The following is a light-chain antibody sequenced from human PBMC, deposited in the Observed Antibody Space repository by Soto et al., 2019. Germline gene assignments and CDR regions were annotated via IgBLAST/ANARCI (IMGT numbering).Light chain of an antibody. J-gene: IGKJ2*01. CDR2: GAS. V-gene: IGKV3-20*01. CDR3: QQYGSSPPYT. CDR1: HSVSSSY. Sequence: EIVLTHSPGTLSLSPGERATLSCRASHSVSSSYLAWYQQKPGQAPRLLIYGASSRATGIPDRFSGSGSGTDFTLTISRLEPEDFAVYYCQQYGSSPPYTFGQGTNLEIK.